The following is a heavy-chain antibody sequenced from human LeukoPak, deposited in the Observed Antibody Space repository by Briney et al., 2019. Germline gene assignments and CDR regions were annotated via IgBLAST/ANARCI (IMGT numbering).Heavy chain of an antibody. J-gene: IGHJ4*02. D-gene: IGHD4-17*01. Sequence: GGSLRLSCAASGFTFSSYAMHWVRQAPGKGLEWVAVISYDGSNKYYADSVKGRFTISRDNSKNTLYLQMNSLRAEDTAVYYCARGWSDDYVLDYWGQGTLVTVSS. CDR2: ISYDGSNK. CDR1: GFTFSSYA. CDR3: ARGWSDDYVLDY. V-gene: IGHV3-30*04.